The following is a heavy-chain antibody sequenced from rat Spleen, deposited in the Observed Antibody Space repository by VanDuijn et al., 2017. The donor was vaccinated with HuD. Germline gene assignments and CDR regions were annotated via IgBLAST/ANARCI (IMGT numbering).Heavy chain of an antibody. CDR1: GFTFSNYD. CDR3: ARHDLTYYGYNSHMDA. V-gene: IGHV5-25*01. CDR2: ISTSGSRT. Sequence: EVQLVESGGGLVQPGRSLKLSCAASGFTFSNYDMAWVRQAPTKGLEWVATISTSGSRTYYPDSVKGRFTISRDNAKSSLYLQMNSLKSEDTATYYCARHDLTYYGYNSHMDAWGQGASVTVSS. D-gene: IGHD1-9*01. J-gene: IGHJ4*01.